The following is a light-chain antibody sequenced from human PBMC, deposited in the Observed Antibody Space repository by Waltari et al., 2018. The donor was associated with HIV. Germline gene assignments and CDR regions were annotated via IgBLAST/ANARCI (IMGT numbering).Light chain of an antibody. CDR3: SSYTTRSTPDPNWV. Sequence: QSALTQPASLSGSTGQSITISCTGTSSDVGGYNYVSCNQQNQGKAPKLMIFEVSNRPSGVSNRFSGSNSVNTASLTISGLQAEDEADYYCSSYTTRSTPDPNWVFGGGTKLTVL. V-gene: IGLV2-14*01. J-gene: IGLJ3*02. CDR1: SSDVGGYNY. CDR2: EVS.